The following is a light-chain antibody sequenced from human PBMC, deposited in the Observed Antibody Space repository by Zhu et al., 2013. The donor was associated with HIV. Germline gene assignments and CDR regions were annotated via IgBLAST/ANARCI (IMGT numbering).Light chain of an antibody. CDR3: QQFNSYPLT. Sequence: DIQLTQSPSFLSASVGDRVTITCRASQGIRSSLAWYQQRPGKAPKLLIYAASTLQSGVPSSFSGSGSGTEFTLTISSLQPEDFATYYCQQFNSYPLTFGGGPRWRSN. J-gene: IGKJ4*01. CDR2: AAS. CDR1: QGIRSS. V-gene: IGKV1-9*01.